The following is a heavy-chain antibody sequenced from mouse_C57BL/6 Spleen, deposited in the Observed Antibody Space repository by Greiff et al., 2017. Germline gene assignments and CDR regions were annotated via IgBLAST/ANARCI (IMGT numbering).Heavy chain of an antibody. V-gene: IGHV1-61*01. J-gene: IGHJ1*03. Sequence: VKLQQPGAELVRPGSSVKLSCKASGYTFTSYWMDWVKQRPGQGLEWIGNIYPSDSETHYNQKFKDKATLTVDKSSSTAYMQLSSLTSEDSAVYYCAREEGYFDVWGTGTTVTVSS. CDR2: IYPSDSET. CDR3: AREEGYFDV. CDR1: GYTFTSYW.